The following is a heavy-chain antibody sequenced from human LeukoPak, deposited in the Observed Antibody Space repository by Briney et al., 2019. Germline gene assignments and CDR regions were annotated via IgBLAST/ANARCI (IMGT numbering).Heavy chain of an antibody. CDR3: ARDLGVVTAHNWFDP. CDR1: GYTFTVYY. Sequence: ASVTVSFKASGYTFTVYYMHWVRQAPGQGLEWMGWINPNSGGTNYAQKFQGRVTMTRDTSISTAYMELSRLRSDDTAVYYCARDLGVVTAHNWFDPWGQGTLVTVSS. J-gene: IGHJ5*02. V-gene: IGHV1-2*02. D-gene: IGHD2-21*02. CDR2: INPNSGGT.